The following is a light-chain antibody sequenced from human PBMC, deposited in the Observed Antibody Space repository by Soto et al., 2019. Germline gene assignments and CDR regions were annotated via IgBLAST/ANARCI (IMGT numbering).Light chain of an antibody. CDR2: DVS. CDR3: SSYTSGNTLVV. CDR1: SSDVGGYDY. Sequence: QSALTQPTSVSGSPGQSITISCTGTSSDVGGYDYVSWYQHHPGKAPKLIIYDVSIRPSGVSSRLSGFKSGNTASLTISGLQAEDEADYYCSSYTSGNTLVVFGGGTQLTVL. V-gene: IGLV2-14*03. J-gene: IGLJ2*01.